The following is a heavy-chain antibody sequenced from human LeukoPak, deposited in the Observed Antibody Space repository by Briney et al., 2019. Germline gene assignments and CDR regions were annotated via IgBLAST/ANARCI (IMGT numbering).Heavy chain of an antibody. CDR3: ARSTYYYGSGNSGIYYYYMDV. D-gene: IGHD3-10*01. Sequence: GASVKVSCKASGGTFSSYAISWVRQAPGQGLEWMGGIIPIFGTANYAQKFQGRVTITADESTSTAYMELSSLRSEDTAVYYCARSTYYYGSGNSGIYYYYMDVWGKGTTVTISS. V-gene: IGHV1-69*13. CDR1: GGTFSSYA. J-gene: IGHJ6*03. CDR2: IIPIFGTA.